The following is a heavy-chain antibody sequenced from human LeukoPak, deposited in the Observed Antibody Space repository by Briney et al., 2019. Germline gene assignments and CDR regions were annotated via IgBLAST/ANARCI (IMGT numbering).Heavy chain of an antibody. CDR3: ARDRVFDCSSTSCSFPAY. V-gene: IGHV1-18*01. J-gene: IGHJ4*02. CDR1: GYTFTSYG. CDR2: ISAYNGNK. D-gene: IGHD2-2*01. Sequence: GASVKVSCKASGYTFTSYGISWVRQAPGQGLEWMGWISAYNGNKNYAQKLQGRVTMTTDTSTSTAYMELRSLRSDDTAVYYCARDRVFDCSSTSCSFPAYWGQGTLVTVSS.